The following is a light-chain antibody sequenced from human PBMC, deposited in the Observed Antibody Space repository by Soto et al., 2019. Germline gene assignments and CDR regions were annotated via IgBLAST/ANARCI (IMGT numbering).Light chain of an antibody. Sequence: QSVLTQPASVAGSPGQSITISCTGTSSDVGGYDYVSWYQQHPGKAPKLMIFDVSDRPSGVSNRFSGSKSGNTASLTISGLQAADEADYYCSSYASNRDVLFGAGTKLTVL. CDR3: SSYASNRDVL. J-gene: IGLJ2*01. V-gene: IGLV2-14*01. CDR2: DVS. CDR1: SSDVGGYDY.